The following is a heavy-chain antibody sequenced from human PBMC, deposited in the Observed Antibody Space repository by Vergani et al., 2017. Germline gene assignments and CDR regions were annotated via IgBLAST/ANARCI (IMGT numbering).Heavy chain of an antibody. Sequence: QVQLVESGGGVVQPGTSLRLSCVVSGFALNRHAMYWVRQAPGKGLEWVVGISFDGTNEYYPDLVKGRFTISRDIAKNTLYLQVRSLRLEDTGVYHCVRDRGLCAGGRCYTEAWDYGGQGTLVTVSS. CDR1: GFALNRHA. V-gene: IGHV3-30-3*01. CDR2: ISFDGTNE. CDR3: VRDRGLCAGGRCYTEAWDY. J-gene: IGHJ4*02. D-gene: IGHD2-2*02.